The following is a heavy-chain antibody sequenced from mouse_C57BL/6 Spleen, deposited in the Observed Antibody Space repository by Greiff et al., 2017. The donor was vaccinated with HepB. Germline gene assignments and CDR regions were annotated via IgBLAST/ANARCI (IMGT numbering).Heavy chain of an antibody. D-gene: IGHD1-1*01. CDR1: GYTFTSYW. CDR2: IYPGSGST. V-gene: IGHV1-55*01. J-gene: IGHJ2*01. Sequence: QVQLKQPGAELVKPGASVKMSCKASGYTFTSYWITWVKQRPGQGLEWIGDIYPGSGSTNYNEKFKSKATLTVDTSSSTAYMQLSSLTSEDSAVYYCARPTVVAEDDYWGQGTTLTVSS. CDR3: ARPTVVAEDDY.